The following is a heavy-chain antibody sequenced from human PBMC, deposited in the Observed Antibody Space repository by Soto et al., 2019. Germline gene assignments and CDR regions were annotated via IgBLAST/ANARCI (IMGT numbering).Heavy chain of an antibody. D-gene: IGHD3-22*01. CDR2: ISGSGGIT. CDR3: AKGRSSMIVVVMDY. J-gene: IGHJ4*02. CDR1: GFTFGDHA. Sequence: GGSLRLSCAASGFTFGDHAMSWVRQAPGKGLEWVSVISGSGGITYYEDSVKGRFTISRDNAKKSLYLELNSLRPEDTALYYCAKGRSSMIVVVMDYWGQGTPVTVSS. V-gene: IGHV3-20*04.